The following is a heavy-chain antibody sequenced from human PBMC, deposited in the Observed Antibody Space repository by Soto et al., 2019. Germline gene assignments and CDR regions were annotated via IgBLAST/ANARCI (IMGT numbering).Heavy chain of an antibody. CDR1: GFTFSSYA. CDR2: ISGSGGST. V-gene: IGHV3-23*01. CDR3: AKMDIVVVPALTYGMDV. Sequence: GGSLRLSCAASGFTFSSYAMSWVRQAPGKGLEWVSAISGSGGSTYYADSVKGRFTISRDNSKNTLYLQMNSLRAEDTAVYYCAKMDIVVVPALTYGMDVWGQGTTVTVSS. D-gene: IGHD2-2*03. J-gene: IGHJ6*02.